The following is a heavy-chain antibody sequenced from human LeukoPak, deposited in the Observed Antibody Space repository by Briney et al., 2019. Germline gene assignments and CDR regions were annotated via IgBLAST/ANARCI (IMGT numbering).Heavy chain of an antibody. V-gene: IGHV5-51*01. CDR3: ARQKVTVVRGVIITEYFDY. Sequence: GESLKIYCKGSGYSFTSYWIGLVRQMPGKGLEWMGIIYPGDSDTRYSPSFQGQVTISADKSISTAYLQWSSLKASDTAMYYCARQKVTVVRGVIITEYFDYWGQGTLVTVSS. D-gene: IGHD3-10*01. CDR2: IYPGDSDT. J-gene: IGHJ4*02. CDR1: GYSFTSYW.